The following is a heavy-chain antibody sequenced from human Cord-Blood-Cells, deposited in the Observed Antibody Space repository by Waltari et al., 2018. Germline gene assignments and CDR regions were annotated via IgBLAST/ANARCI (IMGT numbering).Heavy chain of an antibody. CDR1: GGSFSGSY. V-gene: IGHV4-34*01. D-gene: IGHD1-26*01. Sequence: QVQLQQWGAGLLKPSETLSLTCAVYGGSFSGSYWSWIRQPPGKGLEWIGEINHSGSTNYNPSLKSRVTISVDTSKNQFSLKLSSVTAADTAVYYCARDPNSGSYFDYWGQGTLVTVSS. J-gene: IGHJ4*02. CDR3: ARDPNSGSYFDY. CDR2: INHSGST.